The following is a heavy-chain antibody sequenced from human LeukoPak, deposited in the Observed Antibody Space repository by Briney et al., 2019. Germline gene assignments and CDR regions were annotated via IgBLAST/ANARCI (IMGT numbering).Heavy chain of an antibody. D-gene: IGHD2/OR15-2a*01. J-gene: IGHJ4*02. CDR3: AKGPIVLYKSDWPLLD. CDR1: GFTFSTYW. Sequence: GGSLRLSCAASGFTFSTYWMNWVRQAPGKGLEWVANIKQDGSETYYMDSVKGRFTISRDNAKNSLYLQMNSLRAEDTAVYYCAKGPIVLYKSDWPLLDWGQGTLVTVSS. CDR2: IKQDGSET. V-gene: IGHV3-7*03.